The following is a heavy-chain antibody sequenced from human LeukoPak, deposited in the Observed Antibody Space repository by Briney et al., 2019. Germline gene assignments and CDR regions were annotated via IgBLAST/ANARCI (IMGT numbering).Heavy chain of an antibody. Sequence: SETLSLTCALSGTSFSSYYWSWIRQPPGKGREWIGEVNHSVYTNDNPPLKSRVPISGDTSKNQFSPRLRSVTAADTAVYCCARMTTGHDFCGQGNLGTVSS. J-gene: IGHJ4*02. CDR2: VNHSVYT. V-gene: IGHV4-34*01. D-gene: IGHD4-17*01. CDR3: ARMTTGHDF. CDR1: GTSFSSYY.